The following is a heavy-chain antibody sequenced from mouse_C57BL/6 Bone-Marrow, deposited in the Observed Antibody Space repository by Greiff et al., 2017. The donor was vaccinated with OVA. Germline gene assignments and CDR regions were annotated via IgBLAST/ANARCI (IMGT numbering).Heavy chain of an antibody. V-gene: IGHV1-50*01. Sequence: QVQLQQPGAELVKPGASVKLSCKASGYTFTSYWMQWVKQRPGQGLEWIGEIDPSYSYTNYNQKFKGKATLTVDTSSSTAYMQLSSLTSEDSAVYYCARSNYDDDGPYAMDYWGQGTSVTVSS. CDR2: IDPSYSYT. J-gene: IGHJ4*01. D-gene: IGHD2-4*01. CDR1: GYTFTSYW. CDR3: ARSNYDDDGPYAMDY.